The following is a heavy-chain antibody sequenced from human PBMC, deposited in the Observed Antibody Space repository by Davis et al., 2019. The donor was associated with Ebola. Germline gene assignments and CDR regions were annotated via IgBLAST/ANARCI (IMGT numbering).Heavy chain of an antibody. J-gene: IGHJ4*02. Sequence: GGSLRLSCAASGITFGDYAMHWVRQAPGKGLEWVSGIKWDSTIIGYGDSVKGRFTISRDNGKKSLYLEMNSLRDEDTALYYCVKMEAGSYFQFDSWGQGTLVTVSS. D-gene: IGHD3-10*01. CDR1: GITFGDYA. V-gene: IGHV3-9*01. CDR2: IKWDSTII. CDR3: VKMEAGSYFQFDS.